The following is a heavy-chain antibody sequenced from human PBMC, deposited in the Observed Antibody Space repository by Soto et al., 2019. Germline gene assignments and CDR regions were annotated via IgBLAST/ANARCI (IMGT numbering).Heavy chain of an antibody. Sequence: QVQLVESGVGVVQHGRSRRLSCAASGFTFSSYGIHWVRQAPGRGLEWVAVISYDGSNKYYADSVKGRFSISRDNSKNRLYLEMNSVRAEDTAVYYCAKGGNYAYYYYCYMDVWGKGTTVTVSS. CDR1: GFTFSSYG. J-gene: IGHJ6*03. D-gene: IGHD1-7*01. CDR2: ISYDGSNK. CDR3: AKGGNYAYYYYCYMDV. V-gene: IGHV3-30*18.